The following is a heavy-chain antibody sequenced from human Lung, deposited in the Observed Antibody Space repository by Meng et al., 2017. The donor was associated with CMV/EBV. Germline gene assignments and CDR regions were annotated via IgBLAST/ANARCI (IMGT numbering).Heavy chain of an antibody. D-gene: IGHD2-2*01. CDR1: GFTFSSYA. CDR2: ISYDGSNK. J-gene: IGHJ6*02. Sequence: GGSXRLXCAASGFTFSSYAMHWVRQAPGKGLEWVAVISYDGSNKYYADSVKGRFTISRDNSKNTLYLQMNSLRAEDTAVYYCARDHFVVVPASYGMDVWGRGXMVTVSS. V-gene: IGHV3-30-3*01. CDR3: ARDHFVVVPASYGMDV.